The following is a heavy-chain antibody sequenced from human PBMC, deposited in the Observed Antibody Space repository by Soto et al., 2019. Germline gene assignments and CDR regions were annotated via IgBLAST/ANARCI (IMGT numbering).Heavy chain of an antibody. CDR3: TKQRYYYDSSGYSNTDY. Sequence: LRLSCAASGFTFSSYGMHWVRQAPGKGLEWVAVISYDGSNKYYADSVKGRFTISRDNSKNTLYLQMNSLRAEDTAVYYCTKQRYYYDSSGYSNTDYWGQGTLVTVSS. CDR1: GFTFSSYG. J-gene: IGHJ4*02. V-gene: IGHV3-30*18. CDR2: ISYDGSNK. D-gene: IGHD3-22*01.